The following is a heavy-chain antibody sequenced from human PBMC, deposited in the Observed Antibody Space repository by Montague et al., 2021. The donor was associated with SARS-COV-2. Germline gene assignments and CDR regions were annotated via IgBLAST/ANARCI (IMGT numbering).Heavy chain of an antibody. CDR3: ARDFERGGNFDY. J-gene: IGHJ4*02. CDR1: GVSFSDDF. Sequence: SETLSLTCGVYGVSFSDDFWTWIRQSPEKGLEWIGEISPSGRTNYNPSLNNRVTISLDTSRKQFSLNLNSVTAADTAIYYCARDFERGGNFDYWGQGILVTVSS. V-gene: IGHV4-34*01. CDR2: ISPSGRT. D-gene: IGHD3-16*01.